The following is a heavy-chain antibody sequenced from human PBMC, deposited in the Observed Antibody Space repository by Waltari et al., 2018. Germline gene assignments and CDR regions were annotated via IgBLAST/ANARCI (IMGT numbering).Heavy chain of an antibody. J-gene: IGHJ5*02. CDR2: IYHSGST. D-gene: IGHD1-26*01. CDR1: GYSLSSGYY. V-gene: IGHV4-38-2*01. CDR3: ARRGSGEWELLWFDP. Sequence: QVQLQESGPGLVKPSETLSLTCAVSGYSLSSGYYWGWTRPPPGKGLEWIGSIYHSGSTDYNPSLKSRVTISVDTSKNQFSLKLSSVTAADTAVYYCARRGSGEWELLWFDPWGQGTLVTVSS.